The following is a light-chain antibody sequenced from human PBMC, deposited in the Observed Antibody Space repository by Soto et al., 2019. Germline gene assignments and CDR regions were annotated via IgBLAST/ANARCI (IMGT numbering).Light chain of an antibody. V-gene: IGLV2-14*01. CDR3: SSCTSSATLV. CDR1: SSDIGGYNT. J-gene: IGLJ2*01. Sequence: QSALTQPASVSGSPGQSITISCIGSSSDIGGYNTVSWYQQYPGKAPKLMIYGVSDRPSGVSNRFSGSKSGNTASLTISGLQAEDEADYYCSSCTSSATLVFGGGTKLTVL. CDR2: GVS.